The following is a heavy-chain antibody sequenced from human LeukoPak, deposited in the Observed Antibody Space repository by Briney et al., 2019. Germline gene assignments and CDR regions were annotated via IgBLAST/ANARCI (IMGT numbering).Heavy chain of an antibody. CDR2: ISGSGGST. D-gene: IGHD2-2*01. Sequence: GGSLRLSCAASGFTFSSYAMSWVRQAPGKGLEWVSAISGSGGSTYYADSVKGRFTISRDNSKNTLYLQMNSLRAEDTAVYYCARRPACTTSCFTFDYWGQGTLVTVSS. J-gene: IGHJ4*02. CDR1: GFTFSSYA. CDR3: ARRPACTTSCFTFDY. V-gene: IGHV3-23*01.